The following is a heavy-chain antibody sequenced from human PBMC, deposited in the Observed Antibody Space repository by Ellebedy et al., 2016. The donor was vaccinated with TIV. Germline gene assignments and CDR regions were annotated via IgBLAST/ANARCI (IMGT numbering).Heavy chain of an antibody. CDR3: ARDTEERYCSSTSCYWGYGY. CDR1: GFTFSDYY. Sequence: GESLKISCAASGFTFSDYYMSWIRQAPGKGLEWVSYISSSGSTIYYADSVKGRFTISRDNAKNSLYLQMNSLRAEDTAVYYCARDTEERYCSSTSCYWGYGYWGQGTLVTVSS. D-gene: IGHD2-2*01. J-gene: IGHJ4*02. CDR2: ISSSGSTI. V-gene: IGHV3-11*01.